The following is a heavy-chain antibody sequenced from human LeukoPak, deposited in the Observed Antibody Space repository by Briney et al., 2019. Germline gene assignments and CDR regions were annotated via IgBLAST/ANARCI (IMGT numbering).Heavy chain of an antibody. Sequence: SQTLSLTCALSGDSVSSNSAAWNWFRQSPSRRLEWLGRTYYRSKWYNDYAVSVKSRITINPDTSKNQISLQLNSVTPEDTAVYCCAGGTGVFDYWGQGTLVTVSS. CDR1: GDSVSSNSAA. CDR2: TYYRSKWYN. J-gene: IGHJ4*02. V-gene: IGHV6-1*01. CDR3: AGGTGVFDY. D-gene: IGHD7-27*01.